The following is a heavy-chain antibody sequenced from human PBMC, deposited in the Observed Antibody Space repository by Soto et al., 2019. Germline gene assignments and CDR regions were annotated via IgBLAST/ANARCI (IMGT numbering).Heavy chain of an antibody. CDR3: AHRWGTHYYDSSGYYP. J-gene: IGHJ5*02. V-gene: IGHV2-5*01. D-gene: IGHD3-22*01. Sequence: QITSKESGPTLVKPTQTLTLTCTFSGFSLSTSGVGVGWIRQPPGKALEWLALIYWNDDKRYSPSLKSRLTITKDTSKNQVVLTMTNMDPVDTATYYCAHRWGTHYYDSSGYYPWGQGTLVTVSS. CDR2: IYWNDDK. CDR1: GFSLSTSGVG.